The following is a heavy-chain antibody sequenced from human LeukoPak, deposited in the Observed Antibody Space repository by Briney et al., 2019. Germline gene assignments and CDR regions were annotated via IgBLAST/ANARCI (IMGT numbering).Heavy chain of an antibody. CDR1: GGTFSSYA. Sequence: LVKVSCKASGGTFSSYAISWVRQAPGQGLEWMGGIIPIFGTANYAQKFQGRVTITADESTSTAYMELSSLRSEDTAVYYCAVDTAMVSHYWGQGTLVTVSS. V-gene: IGHV1-69*01. J-gene: IGHJ4*02. D-gene: IGHD5-18*01. CDR3: AVDTAMVSHY. CDR2: IIPIFGTA.